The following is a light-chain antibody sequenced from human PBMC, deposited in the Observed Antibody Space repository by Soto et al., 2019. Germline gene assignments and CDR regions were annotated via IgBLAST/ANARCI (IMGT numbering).Light chain of an antibody. CDR3: SSRTSSSNYL. J-gene: IGLJ1*01. Sequence: QSVLTQPASVSGSPGQSITISCTGTSSDVGGYNYVSWYQHHPGKAPKLMISEVSHRPSGVSDRFSGSKSGNTASLTISGLQAEDEADYYCSSRTSSSNYLFGTGTKLTVL. V-gene: IGLV2-14*01. CDR2: EVS. CDR1: SSDVGGYNY.